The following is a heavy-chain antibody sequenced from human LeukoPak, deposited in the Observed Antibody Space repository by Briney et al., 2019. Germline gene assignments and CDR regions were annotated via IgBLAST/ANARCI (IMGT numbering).Heavy chain of an antibody. J-gene: IGHJ3*02. CDR3: AHRLWFGEFRYGFDI. CDR1: GFSLSTSGVS. CDR2: IYWNDDK. D-gene: IGHD3-10*01. V-gene: IGHV2-5*01. Sequence: SGPTLVNPTQTLTLTCTFSGFSLSTSGVSVGWIRQPPGKALEWLALIYWNDDKRYSPSLKSRLTITKDTSKNQVVLTITNMDAVDTATYYCAHRLWFGEFRYGFDIWGQGTLATVSS.